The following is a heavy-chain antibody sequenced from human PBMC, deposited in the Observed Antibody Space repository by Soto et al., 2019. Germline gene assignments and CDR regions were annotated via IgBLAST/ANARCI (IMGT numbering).Heavy chain of an antibody. CDR2: IYYSGST. J-gene: IGHJ4*02. V-gene: IGHV4-31*03. CDR1: GGSISSGGYY. CDR3: ASLTLGDGDCSGGSCSDY. Sequence: SETLSLTCTVSGGSISSGGYYWSWIRQHPGKGLEGIGYIYYSGSTYYNPSLKIRVTISVYTSKNQFSLNLSSVTAADTSVYDCASLTLGDGDCSGGSCSDYWGQGTLVTVSS. D-gene: IGHD2-15*01.